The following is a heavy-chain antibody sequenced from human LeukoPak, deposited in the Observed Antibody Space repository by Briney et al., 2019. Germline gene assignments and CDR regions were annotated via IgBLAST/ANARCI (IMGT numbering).Heavy chain of an antibody. D-gene: IGHD3-10*01. CDR3: ARDTTYRGGFDY. J-gene: IGHJ4*02. V-gene: IGHV3-21*01. Sequence: GGSLRLSCEASGFTFSSYSMNWVRQAPGKGLEWVSSISSSSSYIYYADSVKGRFTISRDKAKNSLYLQMNSLRAEDTAVYYCARDTTYRGGFDYWGQGTLVTVSS. CDR2: ISSSSSYI. CDR1: GFTFSSYS.